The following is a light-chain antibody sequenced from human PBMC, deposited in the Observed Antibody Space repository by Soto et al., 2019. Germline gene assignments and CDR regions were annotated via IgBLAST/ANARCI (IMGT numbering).Light chain of an antibody. V-gene: IGKV3-20*01. CDR1: QRFNSAY. CDR3: PHHVYSPCG. Sequence: EIVLTQSPGTLSLYPGERATLSCRASQRFNSAYLAWYQKKPGQPPRLRIAASSNRAAGIPDRFSASASGTDFTLTISRLEPDDFAVYYCPHHVYSPCGLGQGTKVQIK. CDR2: ASS. J-gene: IGKJ1*01.